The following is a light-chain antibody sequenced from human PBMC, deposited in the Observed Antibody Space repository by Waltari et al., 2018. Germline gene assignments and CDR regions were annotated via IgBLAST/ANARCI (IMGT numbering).Light chain of an antibody. Sequence: CRASQTINKWLAWFQQKPGTAPKLLIYRASSLESGVSSRFSGSGSGTDFTLTISGLQPDDFATYYCQQYDSYPLTFGGGTKVDIK. CDR2: RAS. CDR3: QQYDSYPLT. CDR1: QTINKW. V-gene: IGKV1-5*03. J-gene: IGKJ4*01.